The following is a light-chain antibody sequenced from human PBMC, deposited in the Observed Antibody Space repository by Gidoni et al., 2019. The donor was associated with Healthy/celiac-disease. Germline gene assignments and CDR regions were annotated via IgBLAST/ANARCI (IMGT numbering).Light chain of an antibody. Sequence: DIQITQSPSSLSASVGDRVTITCRASQSISSYLNWYQQKPGKAPKLLIYAASSLQSGVPSRCSGSGSGTDFTLTISSLQPEDFATYYCQQSDSTPPYTFGQGTKLEIK. CDR2: AAS. V-gene: IGKV1-39*01. CDR3: QQSDSTPPYT. J-gene: IGKJ2*01. CDR1: QSISSY.